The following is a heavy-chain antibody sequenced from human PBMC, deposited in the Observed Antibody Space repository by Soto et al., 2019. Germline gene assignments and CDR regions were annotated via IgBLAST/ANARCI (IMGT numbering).Heavy chain of an antibody. CDR3: ATDDSSVLEYFDY. Sequence: QVQLVESGGGLVKPGGSLRLSCAASGFTFSDHYMSWIRQAPGKGLEWVSYISSSTFYTNYADSVKGRFTISRDNAKNSLYLQMNSLRAEDTAVYYCATDDSSVLEYFDYWGQGTLVTVSS. CDR1: GFTFSDHY. D-gene: IGHD3-22*01. V-gene: IGHV3-11*06. J-gene: IGHJ4*02. CDR2: ISSSTFYT.